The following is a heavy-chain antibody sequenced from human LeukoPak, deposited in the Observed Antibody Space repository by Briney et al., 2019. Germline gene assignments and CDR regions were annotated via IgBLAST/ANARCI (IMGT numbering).Heavy chain of an antibody. CDR3: SREDWNYQQGVRYNFFDP. Sequence: GGSLRLSCAASGFTFSSYAMSWVRQAPGKGLEWVSVISGSGGSTNYADSVKGRFTISRDNAKNTLYLQMNNLRAEDTAVYYCSREDWNYQQGVRYNFFDPWGQGTLVTVSS. V-gene: IGHV3-23*01. J-gene: IGHJ5*02. CDR1: GFTFSSYA. CDR2: ISGSGGST. D-gene: IGHD1-7*01.